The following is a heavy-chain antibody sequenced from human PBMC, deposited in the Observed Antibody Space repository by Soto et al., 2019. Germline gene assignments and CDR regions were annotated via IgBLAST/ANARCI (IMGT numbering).Heavy chain of an antibody. Sequence: DLAESGGGRVRPGGSLRLSCEASGFTFGTFSMIWVRQAPGKGLEWVSSITTTGDATYADSVKGRFTVSRDNARKSLFLNMANLTAEDTALYYCTRRGDCTSALCYLFGSSWYFDLWGRGTLVTVSS. V-gene: IGHV3-21*04. D-gene: IGHD2-21*02. CDR2: ITTTGDAT. J-gene: IGHJ2*01. CDR1: GFTFGTFS. CDR3: TRRGDCTSALCYLFGSSWYFDL.